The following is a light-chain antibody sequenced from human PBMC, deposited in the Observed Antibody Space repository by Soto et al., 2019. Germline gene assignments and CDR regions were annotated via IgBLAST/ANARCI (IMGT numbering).Light chain of an antibody. CDR2: GNS. CDR3: HSYDSSLSGYVV. V-gene: IGLV1-40*01. CDR1: SSNIGAGYD. J-gene: IGLJ2*01. Sequence: QSVLTQSPSVSGAPGQRVTISCTGSSSNIGAGYDVHWYQQLPGTAPKLLIYGNSNRPSGVPDRFSGSKSGTSASLAITGLQAEDEADYYCHSYDSSLSGYVVFGGGTKLTVL.